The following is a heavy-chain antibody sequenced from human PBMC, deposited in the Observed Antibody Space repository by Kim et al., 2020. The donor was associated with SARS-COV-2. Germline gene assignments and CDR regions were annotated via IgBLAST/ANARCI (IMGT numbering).Heavy chain of an antibody. Sequence: SQTLSLTCAISGDSVSGNSAAWHWIRQSPSRGLEWLGRAYYRSKWYNDYAVSVKSRITINPDTSKNQFSLQLNSVTPEDTAVYYCARGKAAAGIDFDYWGQGTLVTVSS. CDR3: ARGKAAAGIDFDY. CDR1: GDSVSGNSAA. D-gene: IGHD6-13*01. CDR2: AYYRSKWYN. J-gene: IGHJ4*02. V-gene: IGHV6-1*01.